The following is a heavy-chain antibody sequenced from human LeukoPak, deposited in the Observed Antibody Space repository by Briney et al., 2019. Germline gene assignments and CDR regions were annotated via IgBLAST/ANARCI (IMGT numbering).Heavy chain of an antibody. CDR3: AGFGDSETDY. D-gene: IGHD3-10*01. CDR2: INPNSGGT. V-gene: IGHV1-2*06. J-gene: IGHJ4*02. Sequence: ASVTVSFKSSGYTFTGYCMHWVRHAPGQGHEWMGRINPNSGGTNYAQKCQARVTMTRDTSISTAYIELSRLRSVDTAVYYCAGFGDSETDYWGQGTLVTVSS. CDR1: GYTFTGYC.